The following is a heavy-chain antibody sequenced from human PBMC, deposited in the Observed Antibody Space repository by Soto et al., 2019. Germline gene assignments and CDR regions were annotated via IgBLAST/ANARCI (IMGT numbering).Heavy chain of an antibody. CDR2: ITASGEKL. CDR1: GFSLSSYA. J-gene: IGHJ4*02. Sequence: LRLSCAASGFSLSSYAMTWVRQAPGKGLEWVSGITASGEKLYYADSVKGRFTVSRDNSKNTLYLQMHSLRADDTAVYYCARDCSRSSCSVWDYWGQGTLVTVSS. D-gene: IGHD2-15*01. CDR3: ARDCSRSSCSVWDY. V-gene: IGHV3-23*01.